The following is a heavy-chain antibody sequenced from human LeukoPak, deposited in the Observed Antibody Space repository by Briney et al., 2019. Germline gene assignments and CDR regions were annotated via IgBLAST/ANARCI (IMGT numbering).Heavy chain of an antibody. CDR3: ARVKEMDTTFYYFYYYMDV. D-gene: IGHD5-24*01. Sequence: SETLSLTCAVYGGSFSGYYWSWIRQPPGKGLDWIGEIDHSGSTKYNPSLKSRVTISVDTSKNQFSLSLSSVTAADTAVYYCARVKEMDTTFYYFYYYMDVWGKGTTVTVSS. J-gene: IGHJ6*03. CDR2: IDHSGST. V-gene: IGHV4-34*01. CDR1: GGSFSGYY.